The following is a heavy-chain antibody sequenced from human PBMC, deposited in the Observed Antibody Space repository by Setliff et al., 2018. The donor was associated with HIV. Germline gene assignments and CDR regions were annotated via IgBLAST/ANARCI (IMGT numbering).Heavy chain of an antibody. V-gene: IGHV3-48*01. CDR1: GFTFSSYS. D-gene: IGHD3-9*01. J-gene: IGHJ4*02. CDR3: VRDRDWAFDY. Sequence: GESLKISCAASGFTFSSYSMNWVRQAPGKGLEWISYNGIINGAKHYADSMEGRFTISRDDAKNSLYLQMDSLRAEDTAVYYCVRDRDWAFDYWGQGILVTVS. CDR2: NGIINGAK.